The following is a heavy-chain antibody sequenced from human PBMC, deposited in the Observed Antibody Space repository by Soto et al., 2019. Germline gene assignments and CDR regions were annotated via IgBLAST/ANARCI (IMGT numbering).Heavy chain of an antibody. V-gene: IGHV4-59*01. J-gene: IGHJ5*02. Sequence: QVQLQESGPGLVKPSETLSLTCTVSGASINTYYWSWIRQPPGKGLEWIGYISYSGSTNYNTSLKSRVTISADTSNTQFSLKLSSVTAADTAVYYCATLYESRGYYHKGWFGPWGQGILVTVSS. CDR1: GASINTYY. CDR3: ATLYESRGYYHKGWFGP. CDR2: ISYSGST. D-gene: IGHD3-22*01.